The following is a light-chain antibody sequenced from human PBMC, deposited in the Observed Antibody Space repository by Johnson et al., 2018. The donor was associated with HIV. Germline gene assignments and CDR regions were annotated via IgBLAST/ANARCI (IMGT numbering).Light chain of an antibody. Sequence: QSVLTQPPSVSAAAGQKVTISCSGTYSNIEHNYVSWYQQLPGTAPKLLIYGPTKRPSGIPDRFSGSKSGTSATLGITGLQAGDEADYYCGTWDNSLDAYVFGTGTRVAVL. V-gene: IGLV1-51*01. CDR3: GTWDNSLDAYV. J-gene: IGLJ1*01. CDR2: GPT. CDR1: YSNIEHNY.